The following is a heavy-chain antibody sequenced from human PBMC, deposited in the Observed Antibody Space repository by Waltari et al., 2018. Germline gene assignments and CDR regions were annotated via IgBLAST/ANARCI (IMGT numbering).Heavy chain of an antibody. CDR2: ISYDGSNK. D-gene: IGHD6-19*01. V-gene: IGHV3-30*18. CDR1: GFTFSSYG. Sequence: QVQLVESGGGVVQPGRSLRLSCAASGFTFSSYGMHWVRQAPGKGLEWVAVISYDGSNKYYADSVKGRFTISRDNSKNTLYLQMNSLRAEDTAVYYCAKDMHREAGQFDYWGQGTLVTVSS. CDR3: AKDMHREAGQFDY. J-gene: IGHJ4*02.